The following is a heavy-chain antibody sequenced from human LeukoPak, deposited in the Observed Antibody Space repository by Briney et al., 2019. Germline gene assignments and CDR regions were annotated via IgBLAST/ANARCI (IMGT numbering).Heavy chain of an antibody. D-gene: IGHD6-13*01. Sequence: SQTLSLTCAISGDSISSNSATWNWIRQSPSRGLEWLGGTYYRSKWSSDYAVSVKSRIIINPDTTKNQFSLQLNSVTPEDTAVYYCARRAAGAIDYWGQGTLVTISS. CDR2: TYYRSKWSS. CDR3: ARRAAGAIDY. V-gene: IGHV6-1*01. J-gene: IGHJ4*02. CDR1: GDSISSNSAT.